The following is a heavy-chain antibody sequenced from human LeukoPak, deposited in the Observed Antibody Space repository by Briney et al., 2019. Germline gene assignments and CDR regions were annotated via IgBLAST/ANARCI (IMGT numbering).Heavy chain of an antibody. J-gene: IGHJ4*02. Sequence: ASVKVSCKASGYTFTGHYMHWVRQAPGQGLEWMGRINPNSGGTNYAQKFQGRVTMTRDTSISTAYMELSRLRSDDTAVYYCARVPPYRYSYGPFDYWGQGTLVTVSS. CDR3: ARVPPYRYSYGPFDY. V-gene: IGHV1-2*06. D-gene: IGHD5-18*01. CDR2: INPNSGGT. CDR1: GYTFTGHY.